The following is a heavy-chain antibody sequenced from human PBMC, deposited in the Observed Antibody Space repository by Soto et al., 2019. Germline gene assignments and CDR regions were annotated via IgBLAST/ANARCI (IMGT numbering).Heavy chain of an antibody. CDR1: GYTFTSYY. J-gene: IGHJ6*02. CDR2: INPSGGST. Sequence: ASVKVSCKASGYTFTSYYMHWVRQAPGQGLEWMGIINPSGGSTSYAQKFQGRVTMTRDTSTSTVYMELSSLRSEDTAVYHCARKYCSSTSCYGISHDYGMDVWGQGTTVTVSS. D-gene: IGHD2-2*01. CDR3: ARKYCSSTSCYGISHDYGMDV. V-gene: IGHV1-46*01.